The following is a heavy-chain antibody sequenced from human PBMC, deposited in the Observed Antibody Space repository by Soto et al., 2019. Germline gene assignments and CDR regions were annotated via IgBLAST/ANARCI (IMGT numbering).Heavy chain of an antibody. V-gene: IGHV3-11*01. J-gene: IGHJ3*02. CDR2: ISSSSSTI. CDR3: ERRNVFEI. Sequence: SVGLACAAYRVTLSGYHMSCIRHSPRKGLEWVSYISSSSSTIYYADSVKGRFTISRDNAKNSLYLQMNSLRAEDTAVYYCERRNVFEISGQGTMVLGSS. CDR1: RVTLSGYH.